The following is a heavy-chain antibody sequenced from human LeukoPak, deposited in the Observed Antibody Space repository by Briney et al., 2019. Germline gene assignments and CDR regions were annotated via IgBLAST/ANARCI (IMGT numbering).Heavy chain of an antibody. CDR3: ASTVRAYYDILTGYYMDAFDI. J-gene: IGHJ3*02. CDR2: IYSGGST. Sequence: GGSLSLPCAASGFTVSSNYMSWVRQAPGKGLEWVSVIYSGGSTYYADSVKGRFTISRDNSKNTLYLQMNSLRAEDTAVYYCASTVRAYYDILTGYYMDAFDIWGQGPMVTVSS. D-gene: IGHD3-9*01. V-gene: IGHV3-53*01. CDR1: GFTVSSNY.